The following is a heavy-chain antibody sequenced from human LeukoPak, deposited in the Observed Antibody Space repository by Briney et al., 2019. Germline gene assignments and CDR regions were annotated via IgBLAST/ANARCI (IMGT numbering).Heavy chain of an antibody. Sequence: ASVKVSCKASGYTFTRYDINWVRQATGQGLEWMGWMNTKSGNTGHAQKFQGRVTITRDTSISTVYMELSSLRSEDTAMYYCARHSYSSSSLDYWGQGTLVTVSS. CDR2: MNTKSGNT. CDR1: GYTFTRYD. D-gene: IGHD6-6*01. V-gene: IGHV1-8*03. CDR3: ARHSYSSSSLDY. J-gene: IGHJ4*02.